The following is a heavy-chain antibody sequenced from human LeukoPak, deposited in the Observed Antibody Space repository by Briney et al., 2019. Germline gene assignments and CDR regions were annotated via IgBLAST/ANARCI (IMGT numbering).Heavy chain of an antibody. Sequence: GGSLRLSCAASGFTFSNAWMSWVRQAPGKGLEWVDRIKSKTDGGTTDYAAPVKGRFTISRDDSKNTLYLQMNSLKTEDTAVYYCTTGSFYDILTGYYTLDAFDIWGQGTMVTVSS. CDR3: TTGSFYDILTGYYTLDAFDI. J-gene: IGHJ3*02. CDR2: IKSKTDGGTT. CDR1: GFTFSNAW. D-gene: IGHD3-9*01. V-gene: IGHV3-15*01.